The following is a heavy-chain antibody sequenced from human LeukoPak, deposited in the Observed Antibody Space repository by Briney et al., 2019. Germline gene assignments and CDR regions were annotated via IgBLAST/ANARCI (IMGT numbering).Heavy chain of an antibody. J-gene: IGHJ6*02. CDR3: VRGAYYFYGMDV. CDR2: INGDGSYT. D-gene: IGHD3-16*01. V-gene: IGHV3-74*01. Sequence: PGGSLRLSCAASRFTFSTYWMHWVRQAPGKGLVWVAQINGDGSYTNYADSMRGRFAISRDNAKNTLYLHIDSLRAEDTAVFYCVRGAYYFYGMDVWGQGTSVTASS. CDR1: RFTFSTYW.